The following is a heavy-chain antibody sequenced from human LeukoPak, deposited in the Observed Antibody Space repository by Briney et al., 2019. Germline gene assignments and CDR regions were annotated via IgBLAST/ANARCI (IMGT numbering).Heavy chain of an antibody. CDR1: GFTFSSYE. V-gene: IGHV3-48*03. J-gene: IGHJ6*03. CDR3: ARRKGLVVVVAATKVYYYMDV. Sequence: GGSLRLSCASSGFTFSSYEMNWVRQAPGKGLEWVSYISSSGSTIYYADSVKGRFTISRDNAKNSLYLQMNSLRAEDTAVYYCARRKGLVVVVAATKVYYYMDVWGKGTTVTVSS. D-gene: IGHD2-15*01. CDR2: ISSSGSTI.